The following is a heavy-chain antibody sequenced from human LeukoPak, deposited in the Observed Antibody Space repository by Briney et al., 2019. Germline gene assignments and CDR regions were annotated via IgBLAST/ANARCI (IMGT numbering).Heavy chain of an antibody. CDR1: GYTFTSYY. D-gene: IGHD6-13*01. CDR3: AAAAAGPIYGMDV. CDR2: IIPILGIA. V-gene: IGHV1-69*02. Sequence: ASVKVSCKASGYTFTSYYMHWVRQAPGQGLEWMGRIIPILGIANYAQKFQGRVTITADKSTSTAYMELSSLRSEDTAVYYCAAAAAGPIYGMDVWGQGTTVTVSS. J-gene: IGHJ6*02.